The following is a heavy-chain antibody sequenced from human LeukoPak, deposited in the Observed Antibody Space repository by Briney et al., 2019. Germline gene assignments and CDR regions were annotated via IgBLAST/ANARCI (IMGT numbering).Heavy chain of an antibody. CDR2: ISSSCFTI. J-gene: IGHJ2*01. D-gene: IGHD3-16*01. CDR1: GFTFSDYF. Sequence: GGSLRLSCAASGFTFSDYFMSWIREAPGEGLEWVSCISSSCFTIYYGVSVKGRFTISRDNADNSLFLQMNSLRVEDTAVYYCARHGVRHVLDWYFPLWGRGNLVAVSS. V-gene: IGHV3-11*01. CDR3: ARHGVRHVLDWYFPL.